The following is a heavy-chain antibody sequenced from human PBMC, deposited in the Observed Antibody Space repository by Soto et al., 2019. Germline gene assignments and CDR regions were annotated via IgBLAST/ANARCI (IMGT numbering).Heavy chain of an antibody. D-gene: IGHD3-3*01. CDR2: IKSKSDGGTT. CDR3: TTEHAVFGVVIVPFDY. Sequence: GGCLRLSCAASGFTFSNAWMSWVRQAPGKGLEWVGRIKSKSDGGTTDYAAPVKGRVAISRDDSSNTLYLQMNSLKTEDTAVYYCTTEHAVFGVVIVPFDYWGQGTLVTVSS. CDR1: GFTFSNAW. V-gene: IGHV3-15*01. J-gene: IGHJ4*02.